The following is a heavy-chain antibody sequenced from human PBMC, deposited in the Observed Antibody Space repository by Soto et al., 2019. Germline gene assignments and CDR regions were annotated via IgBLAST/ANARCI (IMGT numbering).Heavy chain of an antibody. CDR1: GDSVSSNSAA. Sequence: SQTLSLTCAISGDSVSSNSAAWNWIRQSPSRGLEWLGRTYYRSKWYNDYAVSVKSRITINPDTSKNQFSLQLNSVTPEDTAVYYCARGIWDNYGFWSGYSYYYYYYMDVWGKGTTVTVSS. J-gene: IGHJ6*03. D-gene: IGHD3-3*01. CDR3: ARGIWDNYGFWSGYSYYYYYYMDV. V-gene: IGHV6-1*01. CDR2: TYYRSKWYN.